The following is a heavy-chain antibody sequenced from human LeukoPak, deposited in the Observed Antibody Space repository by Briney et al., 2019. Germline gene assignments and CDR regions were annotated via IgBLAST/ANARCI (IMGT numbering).Heavy chain of an antibody. CDR3: ATEVVPAADGPIDY. V-gene: IGHV3-74*01. CDR1: GFTFSSYW. Sequence: GGSLRLSCAASGFTFSSYWMHWVRQAPGKGLVWVSRINSDGSSTSYADSVKGRFTISRDNAKNTLYLQMNSLRAEDTAEYYCATEVVPAADGPIDYWGQGTLVTVSS. CDR2: INSDGSST. D-gene: IGHD2-2*01. J-gene: IGHJ4*02.